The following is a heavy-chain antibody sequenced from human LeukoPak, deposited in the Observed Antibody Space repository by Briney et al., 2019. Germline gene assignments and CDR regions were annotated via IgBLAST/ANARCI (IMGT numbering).Heavy chain of an antibody. CDR2: INSNSGRT. D-gene: IGHD2-15*01. CDR1: GYTFTDYY. Sequence: ASVQVSCKASGYTFTDYYLHWVRQAPGQGLEWMGWINSNSGRTHYIQDFQGRVTMTRDTSISTAYMEVSRLRSDDTALYYCARGGKYGCSGGSCYADSWGQGTLVTVSS. CDR3: ARGGKYGCSGGSCYADS. J-gene: IGHJ5*01. V-gene: IGHV1-2*02.